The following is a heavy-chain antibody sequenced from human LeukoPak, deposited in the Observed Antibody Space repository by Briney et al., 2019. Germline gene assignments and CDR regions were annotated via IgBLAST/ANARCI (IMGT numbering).Heavy chain of an antibody. V-gene: IGHV3-23*01. Sequence: GGSLRLSCAASGFTFSSYAMSWVRQAPGKGLEWVSAISGSGGSTYYADSVKGRLTICRDNSKNTLYLQMNSLRAEDTAVYYCARGPRYSFYWGQGTLVSVSS. D-gene: IGHD6-13*01. CDR1: GFTFSSYA. CDR2: ISGSGGST. J-gene: IGHJ4*02. CDR3: ARGPRYSFY.